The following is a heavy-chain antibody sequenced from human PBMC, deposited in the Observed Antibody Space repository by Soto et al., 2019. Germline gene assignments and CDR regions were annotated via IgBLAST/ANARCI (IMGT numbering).Heavy chain of an antibody. Sequence: SETLSLTCAVYGGSFSGYYWSWIRQPPGKGLEWIGDLNNSGSTNYNPALKSRATISVDTSKNQFSLRLSSVTAADTAVYYCARDNGYSYGYFDYWGQGTLVTVS. CDR1: GGSFSGYY. CDR2: LNNSGST. D-gene: IGHD5-18*01. V-gene: IGHV4-34*01. CDR3: ARDNGYSYGYFDY. J-gene: IGHJ4*02.